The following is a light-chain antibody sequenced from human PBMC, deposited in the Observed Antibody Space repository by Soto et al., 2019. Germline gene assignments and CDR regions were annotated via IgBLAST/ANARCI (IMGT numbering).Light chain of an antibody. Sequence: ETVLTQSPGTLSLSPGESATLSCRASQSVRSNYLAWYQQKPGQAPRLLIYGASSRATGIPDRFSGTGSGTDFTLIISRLEPEDFAVYYCQLYGTLPLTFGGGTKVDIK. CDR2: GAS. CDR3: QLYGTLPLT. V-gene: IGKV3-20*01. CDR1: QSVRSNY. J-gene: IGKJ4*01.